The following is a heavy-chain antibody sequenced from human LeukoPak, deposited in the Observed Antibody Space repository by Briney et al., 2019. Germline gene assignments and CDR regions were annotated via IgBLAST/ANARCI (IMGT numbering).Heavy chain of an antibody. D-gene: IGHD2-2*01. CDR2: INPNSGGT. Sequence: ASVKVSCKASGYTFTGYYIHWVRQAPGQGLEWMGWINPNSGGTNYEQKFQGRVTMTRDTSISTAYMEVSRMRSDDTAVYYCAREHIVVVPAASGWFDPWGQGTLVTVSS. J-gene: IGHJ5*02. V-gene: IGHV1-2*02. CDR1: GYTFTGYY. CDR3: AREHIVVVPAASGWFDP.